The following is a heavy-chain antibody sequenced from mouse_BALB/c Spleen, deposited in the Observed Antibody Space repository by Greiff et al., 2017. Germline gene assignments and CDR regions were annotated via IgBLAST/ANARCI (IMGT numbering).Heavy chain of an antibody. CDR3: TRGRGLYDYGKAFAY. Sequence: EVKLVESGGGLVKPGGSLKLSCAASGFTFSSYTMSWVRQTPEKRLEWVATISSGGSYTYYPDSVKGRFTISRDNAKNTLYLQMSSLKSEDTAMYYCTRGRGLYDYGKAFAYWGQGTLVTVSA. D-gene: IGHD2-4*01. CDR1: GFTFSSYT. CDR2: ISSGGSYT. V-gene: IGHV5-6-4*01. J-gene: IGHJ3*01.